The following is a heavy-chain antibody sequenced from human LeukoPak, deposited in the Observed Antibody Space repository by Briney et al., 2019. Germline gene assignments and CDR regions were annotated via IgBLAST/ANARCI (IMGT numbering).Heavy chain of an antibody. CDR1: GGSIGSSY. J-gene: IGHJ4*02. V-gene: IGHV4-59*01. CDR2: LYYSGST. D-gene: IGHD4-17*01. CDR3: ASLYGKFDY. Sequence: SETLSLTCTVSGGSIGSSYWSWIRQPPGKGLEWLGYLYYSGSTNYNPSLKSRFTISVDTSKNQFSLKLSSVTAADTAVYYCASLYGKFDYWGQGTLVTVSS.